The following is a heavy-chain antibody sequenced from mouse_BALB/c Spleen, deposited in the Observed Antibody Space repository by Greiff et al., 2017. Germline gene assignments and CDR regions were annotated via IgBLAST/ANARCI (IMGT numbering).Heavy chain of an antibody. D-gene: IGHD2-4*01. CDR3: ARWDYDYDGGFAY. CDR1: GYSFTGYY. V-gene: IGHV1-31*01. CDR2: INPYNGAT. J-gene: IGHJ3*01. Sequence: EVQLQQSGPELVKPGASVKISCKASGYSFTGYYMHWVKQSHVKSLEWIGRINPYNGATSYNQNFKDKASLTVDKSSSTAYMELHSLTSEDSAVYYCARWDYDYDGGFAYWGQGTLVTVSA.